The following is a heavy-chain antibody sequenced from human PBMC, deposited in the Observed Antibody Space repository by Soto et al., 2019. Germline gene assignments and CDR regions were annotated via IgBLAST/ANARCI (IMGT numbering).Heavy chain of an antibody. V-gene: IGHV3-73*02. D-gene: IGHD3-3*02. CDR2: IRSKANSYAT. Sequence: EVQLVESGGGLVQPGGSLKLSCAASGFSFSGSAMHWVRQAPGKGLEWLGRIRSKANSYATAYAASVEGSFTISRDDSKNTAYLQMNSLKTEDTAVYFCTRHLADYWGKGTLVTVSS. CDR1: GFSFSGSA. J-gene: IGHJ4*02. CDR3: TRHLADY.